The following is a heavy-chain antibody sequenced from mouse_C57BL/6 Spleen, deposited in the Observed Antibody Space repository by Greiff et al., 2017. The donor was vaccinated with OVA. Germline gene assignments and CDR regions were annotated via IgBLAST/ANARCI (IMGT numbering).Heavy chain of an antibody. D-gene: IGHD4-1*01. Sequence: EVMLVESGGGLVQPKGSLKLSCAASGFSFNTYAMNWVRQAPGKGLEWVARIRSKSNNYATYYADSVKDRFTISRDDSESMLYLQMNNLKTEDTAMYYCVRQTGTDYFDYWGQGTTLTVSS. V-gene: IGHV10-1*01. J-gene: IGHJ2*01. CDR3: VRQTGTDYFDY. CDR1: GFSFNTYA. CDR2: IRSKSNNYAT.